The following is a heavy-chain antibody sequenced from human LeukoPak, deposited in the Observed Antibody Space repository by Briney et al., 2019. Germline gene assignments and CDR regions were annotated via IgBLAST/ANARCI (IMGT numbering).Heavy chain of an antibody. J-gene: IGHJ4*02. Sequence: GRSVRLSCAASGFTFSSYAMHGARQAPGQAGECMVCMNPNNDETQYGQKFQGRVTMTRDTSVRTAYMELSRLRSDDTAVLYCGRGEGGGARIAAAAYNPYYFDYWGRGTLVTVSS. D-gene: IGHD6-13*01. CDR3: GRGEGGGARIAAAAYNPYYFDY. CDR2: MNPNNDET. V-gene: IGHV1-2*02. CDR1: GFTFSSYA.